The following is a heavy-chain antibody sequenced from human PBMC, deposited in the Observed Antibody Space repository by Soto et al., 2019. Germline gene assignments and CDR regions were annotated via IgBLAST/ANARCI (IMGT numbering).Heavy chain of an antibody. CDR3: AKGGPDAFCGGGRCYFES. CDR1: GFTFDDFA. Sequence: EVHLVESGGGLAQPGRSLRLSCAASGFTFDDFAMHWVRRVPGKGLEWVSSITWNGKITCYADSVKGRFIISRDNAKNSLYLQMNRLRREDTALYYCAKGGPDAFCGGGRCYFESWGQGTQVTVSS. V-gene: IGHV3-9*01. CDR2: ITWNGKIT. D-gene: IGHD2-21*01. J-gene: IGHJ4*02.